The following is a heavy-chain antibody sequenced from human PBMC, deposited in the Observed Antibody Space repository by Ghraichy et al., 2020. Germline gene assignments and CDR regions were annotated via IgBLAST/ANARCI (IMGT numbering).Heavy chain of an antibody. CDR2: ISAYNGDT. V-gene: IGHV1-18*01. J-gene: IGHJ4*02. Sequence: WISAYNGDTQYAQNLQGRVTMTTDTSTSTAYMDLRSLRSDDTAVYYCARVSVVPTAKSDYWGQGTPVTFSS. D-gene: IGHD2-2*01. CDR3: ARVSVVPTAKSDY.